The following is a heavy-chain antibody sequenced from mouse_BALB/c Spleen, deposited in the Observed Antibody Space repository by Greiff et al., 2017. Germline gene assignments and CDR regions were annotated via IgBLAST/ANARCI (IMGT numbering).Heavy chain of an antibody. D-gene: IGHD2-3*01. Sequence: EVQRVESGAELVKPGASVKLSCTASGFNIKDTYMHWVKQRPEQGLEWIGRIDPANGNTKYDPKFQGKATITADTSSNTAYLQLSSLTSEDTAVYYCARGGGGYYVDWYFDVWGAGTTVTVSS. CDR2: IDPANGNT. CDR3: ARGGGGYYVDWYFDV. J-gene: IGHJ1*01. V-gene: IGHV14-3*02. CDR1: GFNIKDTY.